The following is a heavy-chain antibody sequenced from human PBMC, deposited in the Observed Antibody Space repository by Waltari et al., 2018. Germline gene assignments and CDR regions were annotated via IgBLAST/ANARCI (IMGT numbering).Heavy chain of an antibody. CDR2: IYYTGTT. V-gene: IGHV4-30-4*08. D-gene: IGHD7-27*01. CDR1: GGSIRNGHYY. J-gene: IGHJ5*02. Sequence: QVQLQESGPGLVKPSQTLSLSCSVSGGSIRNGHYYWTWIRQPPGKGLEWIGYIYYTGTTYYNPSLKNRVFISVDTSKNQVSLNLTAVTAADTAVYYCAKGAGDQPPKFDPWGQGTLVTVSS. CDR3: AKGAGDQPPKFDP.